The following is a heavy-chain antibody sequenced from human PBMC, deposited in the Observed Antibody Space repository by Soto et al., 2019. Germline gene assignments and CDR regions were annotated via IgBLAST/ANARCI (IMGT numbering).Heavy chain of an antibody. D-gene: IGHD1-1*01. Sequence: SETLSLTCIVSGESISSSSYYWGWIRQPPGKGLEWIGSIYYSGRTYYNPSFKSRVTISIDTSKNQFSLKLSSVTATDTAVYYCARQRTTVVTQAYFDHWRQGALVTV. CDR1: GESISSSSYY. V-gene: IGHV4-39*01. CDR3: ARQRTTVVTQAYFDH. J-gene: IGHJ4*02. CDR2: IYYSGRT.